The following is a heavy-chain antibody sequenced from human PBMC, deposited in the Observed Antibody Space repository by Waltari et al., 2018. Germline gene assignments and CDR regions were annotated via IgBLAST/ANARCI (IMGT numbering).Heavy chain of an antibody. D-gene: IGHD5-18*01. CDR2: IYTSGST. CDR3: ARDGGSTAMVTHFDY. Sequence: QVQLQESGPGLVKPSQTLSLTCTVSGGSISSGSYSWSRIRQPAGKGLEWIGRIYTSGSTNYNPSLKSRVTISVDTSKNQFSLKLSSVTAADTAVYYCARDGGSTAMVTHFDYWGQGTLVTVSS. CDR1: GGSISSGSYS. J-gene: IGHJ4*02. V-gene: IGHV4-61*02.